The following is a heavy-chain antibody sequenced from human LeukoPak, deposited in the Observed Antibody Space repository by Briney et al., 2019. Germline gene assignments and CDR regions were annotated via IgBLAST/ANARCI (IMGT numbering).Heavy chain of an antibody. CDR3: ARDSEDTTMGPGY. Sequence: ASVKVSCKTSGYTFTSYYMHWVRQAPGQGLEWMGIINPSGGSTSYAQKFQGRVTMTRDMSTSTIYMELSSLRSEDTAVYYCARDSEDTTMGPGYWGQGTLVTVSS. D-gene: IGHD5-18*01. J-gene: IGHJ4*02. CDR1: GYTFTSYY. CDR2: INPSGGST. V-gene: IGHV1-46*01.